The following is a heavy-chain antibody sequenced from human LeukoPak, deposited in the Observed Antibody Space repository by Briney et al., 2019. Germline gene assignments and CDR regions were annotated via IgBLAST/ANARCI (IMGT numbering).Heavy chain of an antibody. CDR1: GFTFRDYW. CDR3: ARDSAVATYYGVDV. J-gene: IGHJ6*02. D-gene: IGHD6-19*01. Sequence: GGSPRLSCGASGFTFRDYWMSWVRQAPGKGLEWVANIQSDGNEKNYIDSVQGRFTISRDNAKTSLYLQMNSLRAEDTAVYYCARDSAVATYYGVDVWGQGTTVTVSS. V-gene: IGHV3-7*01. CDR2: IQSDGNEK.